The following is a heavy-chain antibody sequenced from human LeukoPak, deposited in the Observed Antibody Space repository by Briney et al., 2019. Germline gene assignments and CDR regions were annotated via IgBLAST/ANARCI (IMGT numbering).Heavy chain of an antibody. CDR1: GYSISSGYY. V-gene: IGHV4-38-2*02. CDR2: IHHSGST. J-gene: IGHJ5*02. Sequence: SETLSLTCIVSGYSISSGYYWGWIRQPPGKGLEWIGMIHHSGSTYYNPSLKSRVTISGDTSKNQFSLKLISVTAADTAVYYCARDIRGMTTPGGGWFYPWGQGTLVTVSS. CDR3: ARDIRGMTTPGGGWFYP. D-gene: IGHD4-11*01.